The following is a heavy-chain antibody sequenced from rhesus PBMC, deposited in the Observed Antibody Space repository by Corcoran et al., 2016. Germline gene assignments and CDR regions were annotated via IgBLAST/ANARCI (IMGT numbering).Heavy chain of an antibody. Sequence: QVQLQESGPGLVKPSEPLSLTCAVSGGSISSNYWSWILQPPGKGLEWIWGIYSSSGNTHYNPSLKSRVTISKDTSKNQFSLKLSSVTAADAAVYYCARERGNWGSYFDYWGQGVLVTVSS. J-gene: IGHJ4*01. D-gene: IGHD7-45*01. CDR2: IYSSSGNT. CDR1: GGSISSNY. V-gene: IGHV4-160*01. CDR3: ARERGNWGSYFDY.